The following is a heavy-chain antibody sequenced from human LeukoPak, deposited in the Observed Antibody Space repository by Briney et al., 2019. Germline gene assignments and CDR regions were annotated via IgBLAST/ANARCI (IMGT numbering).Heavy chain of an antibody. CDR1: GFTFSNYG. Sequence: GGSLRLSCAASGFTFSNYGMNWVRQALGKGLEWVSSISSSSSYIYYADSVKGRFTISRDNAKNSLYLQMNSLRAEDTAVYYCAKSSGWNYYYYYMDVWGKGTTVIASS. CDR3: AKSSGWNYYYYYMDV. CDR2: ISSSSSYI. J-gene: IGHJ6*03. D-gene: IGHD6-19*01. V-gene: IGHV3-21*01.